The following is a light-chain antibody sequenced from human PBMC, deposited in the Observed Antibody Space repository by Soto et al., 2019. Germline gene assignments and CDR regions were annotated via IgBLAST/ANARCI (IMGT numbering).Light chain of an antibody. CDR2: GAS. V-gene: IGKV3-20*01. J-gene: IGKJ3*01. CDR1: QTVTNDY. Sequence: EIVLTQSPGTLSLSPGERATLSCRASQTVTNDYLAWYQQKPGQAPRLLIFGASSRATGITDRFGGSGSGTDFTLTISSLEPDDFAVYYCQQYGASPRFTFGPGTTVDVK. CDR3: QQYGASPRFT.